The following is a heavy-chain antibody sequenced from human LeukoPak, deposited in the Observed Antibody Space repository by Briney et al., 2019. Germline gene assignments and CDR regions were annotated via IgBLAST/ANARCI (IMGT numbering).Heavy chain of an antibody. D-gene: IGHD6-13*01. CDR2: ISHSSGFT. J-gene: IGHJ4*02. CDR3: AKLFKAYSSTWIDY. V-gene: IGHV3-11*03. Sequence: PGGSLRLSCAASGFTFSDYYMSWVRQAPGQGLEWVEYISHSSGFTNHADSVKGLFAISRDNAKNSLYLKVDSLSAEDTAIYYCAKLFKAYSSTWIDYWGQGTLVTVSS. CDR1: GFTFSDYY.